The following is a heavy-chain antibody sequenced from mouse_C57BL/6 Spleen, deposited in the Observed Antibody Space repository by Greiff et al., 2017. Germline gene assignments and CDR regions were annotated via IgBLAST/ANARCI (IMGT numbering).Heavy chain of an antibody. CDR2: FYPGSGSI. J-gene: IGHJ4*01. CDR3: ARHEELRPPYYYAMDY. V-gene: IGHV1-62-2*01. CDR1: GYTFTEYT. D-gene: IGHD1-2*01. Sequence: VQLQQSGADLVKPGASVKLSCKASGYTFTEYTIHWVKQRSGQGLGWIGWFYPGSGSIKYNEKFKDKATLTADKSSSTVYMELSRLTSEDSAVYFCARHEELRPPYYYAMDYWGQGTSVTVSS.